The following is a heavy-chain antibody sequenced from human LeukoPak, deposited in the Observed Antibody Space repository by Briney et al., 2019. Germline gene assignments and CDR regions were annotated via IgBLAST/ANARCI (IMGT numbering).Heavy chain of an antibody. CDR3: ARGVGTTFDP. Sequence: SETLSLTCTVSGGSISSSSYYWGWIRQPPGKGLEWIGSIYYSGSTYYNPSLKSRVTISVDTSKNQFSLKLSSVTAADTAVYYCARGVGTTFDPWDQGTLVTVSS. CDR2: IYYSGST. D-gene: IGHD1-7*01. V-gene: IGHV4-39*07. CDR1: GGSISSSSYY. J-gene: IGHJ5*02.